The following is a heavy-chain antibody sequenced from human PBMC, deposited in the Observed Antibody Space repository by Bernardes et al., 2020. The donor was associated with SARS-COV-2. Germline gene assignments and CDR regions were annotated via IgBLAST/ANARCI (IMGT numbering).Heavy chain of an antibody. CDR3: AKDSFDYGMDV. CDR1: GFTFDDYA. Sequence: GGSLRLSCAASGFTFDDYAMHWVRQAPGKGLEWVSGISWNSGSIGYADSVKGRFTISRDNAKNSLYLQMNSLRAEDTALYYCAKDSFDYGMDVWGQGTTVTVSS. V-gene: IGHV3-9*01. CDR2: ISWNSGSI. J-gene: IGHJ6*02.